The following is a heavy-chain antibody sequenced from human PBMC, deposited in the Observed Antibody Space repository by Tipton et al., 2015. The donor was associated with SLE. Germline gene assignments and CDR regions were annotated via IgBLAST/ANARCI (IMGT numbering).Heavy chain of an antibody. J-gene: IGHJ5*02. CDR2: IYSGGST. CDR1: GFTVSSNY. V-gene: IGHV3-66*02. Sequence: SLRLSCAASGFTVSSNYMSWVRQAPGKGLEWVSVIYSGGSTYYADSVKGRFTISRDNSKNTLYLQMNSLRAEDTAVYYCARETGGNYGGNWFDPWGQGTLVTVSS. D-gene: IGHD1-7*01. CDR3: ARETGGNYGGNWFDP.